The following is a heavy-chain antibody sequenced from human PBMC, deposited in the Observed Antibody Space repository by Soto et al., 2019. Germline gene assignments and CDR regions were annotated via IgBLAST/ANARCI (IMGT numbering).Heavy chain of an antibody. J-gene: IGHJ6*02. D-gene: IGHD2-2*01. CDR1: GYSFTSYW. CDR3: ARQAIVVVPAAMLEPYYYGMDV. Sequence: GESLKISCKGSGYSFTSYWISWVRQMPVKGLEWMGRIDPSDSYTNYSPSFQGHVTISADKSISTAYLQWSSLKASDTAMYYCARQAIVVVPAAMLEPYYYGMDVWGQGTTVTVSS. CDR2: IDPSDSYT. V-gene: IGHV5-10-1*01.